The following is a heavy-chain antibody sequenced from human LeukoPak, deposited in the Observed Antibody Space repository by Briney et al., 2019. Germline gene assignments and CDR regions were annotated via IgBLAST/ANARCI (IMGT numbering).Heavy chain of an antibody. CDR3: AGFTVVTPRDAFDV. CDR1: GGSISSYY. Sequence: KPSETLSLTCTVSGGSISSYYWSWIRQPPGKGLEWFGYIYYSGSTNYNPSLKSRVTISVDTSKNQFSLKLSSVTAADTAVYYCAGFTVVTPRDAFDVWGQGTMVTVSS. D-gene: IGHD4-23*01. J-gene: IGHJ3*01. CDR2: IYYSGST. V-gene: IGHV4-59*08.